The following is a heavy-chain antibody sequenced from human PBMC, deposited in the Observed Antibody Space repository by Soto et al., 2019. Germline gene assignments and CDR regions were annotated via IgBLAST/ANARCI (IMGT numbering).Heavy chain of an antibody. CDR1: GSSVRSGSYY. CDR2: IYYSGST. V-gene: IGHV4-61*01. J-gene: IGHJ4*02. Sequence: SETLSLTCTVSGSSVRSGSYYWSWIRQPPGKGLEWIGYIYYSGSTNYNPSLKSRVTISVDTSKNQFSLKLSSVTTADTAVYFCARGPPYCYDSSGKSWFDCWRQGNMV. D-gene: IGHD3-22*01. CDR3: ARGPPYCYDSSGKSWFDC.